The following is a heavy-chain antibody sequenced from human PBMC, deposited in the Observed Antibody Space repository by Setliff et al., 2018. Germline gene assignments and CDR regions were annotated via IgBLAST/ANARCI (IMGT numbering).Heavy chain of an antibody. Sequence: GGSLRLSCAASGFTFSSYAMSWVRQAPGKGLEWVSAISGSGGSTYYADSVKGRFTISRDNSKNTLYLQMNSLRAEDTAVYYCAKVLGYSSSSSCYGTMGYWGQGTLVTVSS. J-gene: IGHJ4*02. V-gene: IGHV3-23*01. CDR3: AKVLGYSSSSSCYGTMGY. CDR2: ISGSGGST. CDR1: GFTFSSYA. D-gene: IGHD2-2*01.